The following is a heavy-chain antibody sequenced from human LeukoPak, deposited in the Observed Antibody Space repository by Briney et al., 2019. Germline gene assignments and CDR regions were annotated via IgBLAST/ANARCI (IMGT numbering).Heavy chain of an antibody. D-gene: IGHD6-13*01. J-gene: IGHJ4*02. CDR3: TTVRWGNSWYVDN. V-gene: IGHV3-66*01. CDR2: IYSGGST. CDR1: GFTVSSSH. Sequence: GGSLRLSCAASGFTVSSSHMTWVRQAPGKGLECVSLIYSGGSTYYSDSVKGRFIISRDNSKNTLYLHMNSLRTDDTAVYYCTTVRWGNSWYVDNWGQGTLVTVSS.